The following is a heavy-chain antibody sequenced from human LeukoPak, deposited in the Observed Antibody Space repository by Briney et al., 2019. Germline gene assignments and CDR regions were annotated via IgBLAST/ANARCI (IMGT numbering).Heavy chain of an antibody. CDR3: ARGHYDSSGYYYVNWFDP. J-gene: IGHJ5*02. Sequence: SETLSLTCAVYGVSFSGYYWCWIHQPPGKGLEWIGEINHSGSTNYNPSLKSRVTISVDTSKNQFSPKLSSVTAADTAVYYCARGHYDSSGYYYVNWFDPWGQGTLVTVSS. D-gene: IGHD3-22*01. CDR2: INHSGST. CDR1: GVSFSGYY. V-gene: IGHV4-34*01.